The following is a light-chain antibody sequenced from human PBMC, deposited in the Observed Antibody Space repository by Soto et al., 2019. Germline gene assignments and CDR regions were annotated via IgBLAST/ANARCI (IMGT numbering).Light chain of an antibody. CDR3: SSYAGSKPNGV. J-gene: IGLJ3*02. Sequence: QSALTQPASLSGSPGQSITISCTGTSSDIGAYDYVSWFQQHPGKAPKLMISEVSKRPSGVPDRFSGSKSGNTASLTVSGLQAEDEADYYCSSYAGSKPNGVFGGGTKVTVL. CDR1: SSDIGAYDY. V-gene: IGLV2-8*01. CDR2: EVS.